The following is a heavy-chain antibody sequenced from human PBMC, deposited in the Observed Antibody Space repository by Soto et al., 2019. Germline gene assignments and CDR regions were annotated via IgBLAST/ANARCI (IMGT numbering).Heavy chain of an antibody. V-gene: IGHV4-59*08. J-gene: IGHJ5*02. CDR2: IYYSGST. D-gene: IGHD1-26*01. Sequence: SETLSLTCTVSGGSISSYYWSWIRQPSGKGLEWIGYIYYSGSTNYNPSLKSRVTISVDTSKNQFSLKLSSVTAADTAVYYCAQGASWFDPWGQGTLVTVSS. CDR1: GGSISSYY. CDR3: AQGASWFDP.